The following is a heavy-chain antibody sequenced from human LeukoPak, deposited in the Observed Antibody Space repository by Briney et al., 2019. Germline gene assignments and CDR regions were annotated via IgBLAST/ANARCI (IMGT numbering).Heavy chain of an antibody. V-gene: IGHV4-4*07. Sequence: SETLSLTCTVSGGSISSYYWSWIRQPAGKGLEWIGRIYTSGSTNYNPSLKSRVTMSVDTSKNQFSLKLSSVTAADTAVYYCARRLIVVVPAAITENWFDPWGQGTLVTVSS. CDR2: IYTSGST. CDR1: GGSISSYY. D-gene: IGHD2-2*01. CDR3: ARRLIVVVPAAITENWFDP. J-gene: IGHJ5*02.